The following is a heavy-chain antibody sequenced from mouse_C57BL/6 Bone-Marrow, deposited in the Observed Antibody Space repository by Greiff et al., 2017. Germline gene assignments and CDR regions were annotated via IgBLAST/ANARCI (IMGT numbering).Heavy chain of an antibody. J-gene: IGHJ4*01. Sequence: DVKLQESGPELVKPGASVKIPCKASGYTFTDYNMDWVKQSHGKSLEWIGDINPNNGGTIYNQKFKGKATLTVDKSSSTAYMELRSLTSEDTAVYYCARSDYRYAMDYWGQGTSVTVSS. V-gene: IGHV1-18*01. CDR3: ARSDYRYAMDY. D-gene: IGHD2-14*01. CDR1: GYTFTDYN. CDR2: INPNNGGT.